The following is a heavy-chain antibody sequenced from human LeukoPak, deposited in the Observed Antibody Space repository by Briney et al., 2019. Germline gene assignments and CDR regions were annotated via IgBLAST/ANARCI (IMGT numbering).Heavy chain of an antibody. CDR2: ISGSGGST. V-gene: IGHV3-23*01. CDR1: GFTFSSYA. J-gene: IGHJ3*02. CDR3: ARDHDSSGRTDDAFDI. D-gene: IGHD3-22*01. Sequence: GGSLRLSCAASGFTFSSYAMSWVRQAPGKGLEWVSGISGSGGSTYYADSVKGRFTISRDKSKNTLYLQMSSLRAEDTAVYYCARDHDSSGRTDDAFDIWGQGTMVTVSS.